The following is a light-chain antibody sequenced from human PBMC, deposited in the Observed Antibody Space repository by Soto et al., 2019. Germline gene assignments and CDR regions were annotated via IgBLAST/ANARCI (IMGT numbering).Light chain of an antibody. CDR2: DDN. CDR3: SLYTSENTYV. J-gene: IGLJ1*01. Sequence: QSVLTQPPSVSAAPGQKVTISCSGSSSNIGGNSVSWYQQLPGTAPKLLIYDDNKRPSGIPDRFSGSKSGTSATLTISGLQAAEEADYYCSLYTSENTYVFGTGTKVTVL. V-gene: IGLV1-51*01. CDR1: SSNIGGNS.